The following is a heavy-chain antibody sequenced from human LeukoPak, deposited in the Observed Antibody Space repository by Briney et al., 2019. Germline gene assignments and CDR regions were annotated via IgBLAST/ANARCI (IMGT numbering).Heavy chain of an antibody. CDR2: ISSSGSTI. D-gene: IGHD5-18*01. CDR3: VRDRQLWYYYYYMDV. J-gene: IGHJ6*03. V-gene: IGHV3-48*04. CDR1: GFSFSSYS. Sequence: GGSLRLSCAASGFSFSSYSMNWVRQAPGKGLEWVSYISSSGSTIYYADSVKGRFTISRDNAKNSLYLQMNSLRAEDTAVYYCVRDRQLWYYYYYMDVWGKGTTVTVSS.